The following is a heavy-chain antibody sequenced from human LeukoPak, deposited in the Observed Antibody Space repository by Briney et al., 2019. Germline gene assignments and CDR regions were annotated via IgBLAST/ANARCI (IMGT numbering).Heavy chain of an antibody. CDR3: ARGIVVVPAASHSGSYYGAAFDI. Sequence: GGSLRLSCAASGFTFSSYWMSWVRQAPGKGLEWVANIKQDGSEKYYVDSVKGRFTISRDNAKNSLYLQMNSLRAEDTAVYYCARGIVVVPAASHSGSYYGAAFDIWGQGTMVTVSS. D-gene: IGHD2-2*01. J-gene: IGHJ3*02. CDR1: GFTFSSYW. CDR2: IKQDGSEK. V-gene: IGHV3-7*01.